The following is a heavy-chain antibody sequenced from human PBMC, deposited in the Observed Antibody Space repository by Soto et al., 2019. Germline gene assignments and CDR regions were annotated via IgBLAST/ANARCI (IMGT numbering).Heavy chain of an antibody. D-gene: IGHD6-13*01. Sequence: ASVKVSCKASGYTFTSYYMHWVRQAPGKGLEWMGGFDPEDGETIYAQKFQGRVTMTEDTSTDTAYMELSSLRSEDTAVYYCATGGRQWRAGLAAAGSLDYWGQGTLVTVSS. J-gene: IGHJ4*02. V-gene: IGHV1-24*01. CDR1: GYTFTSYY. CDR2: FDPEDGET. CDR3: ATGGRQWRAGLAAAGSLDY.